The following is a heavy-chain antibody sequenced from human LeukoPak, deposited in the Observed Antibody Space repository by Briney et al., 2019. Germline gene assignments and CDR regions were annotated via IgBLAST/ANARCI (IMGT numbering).Heavy chain of an antibody. J-gene: IGHJ4*02. CDR2: ISSNGDTT. CDR1: GFIFSSYT. CDR3: VKRSTYFFDY. Sequence: PGGSLRLSCSASGFIFSSYTMHWVRQAPGKGLEYVSAISSNGDTTYYADSVKGRFTISRDNSKNTLYLQMSSLRAEDTAAYYCVKRSTYFFDYWGQGTLVTVSS. V-gene: IGHV3-64D*06.